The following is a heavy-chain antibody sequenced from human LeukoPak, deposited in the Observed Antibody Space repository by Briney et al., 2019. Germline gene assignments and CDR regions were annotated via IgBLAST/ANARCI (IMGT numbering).Heavy chain of an antibody. J-gene: IGHJ4*02. D-gene: IGHD6-19*01. CDR3: AKERAGVAGTEVF. CDR2: IDNSAGTR. CDR1: GFTFTNYA. V-gene: IGHV3-23*01. Sequence: PGGSLRLSCAASGFTFTNYAISWVRQAPGKRLEWVSRIDNSAGTRDYADSVKGRFTISRDTSKNTVFLQMNSLRGEDTAVYFCAKERAGVAGTEVFWGQGTLVTVSS.